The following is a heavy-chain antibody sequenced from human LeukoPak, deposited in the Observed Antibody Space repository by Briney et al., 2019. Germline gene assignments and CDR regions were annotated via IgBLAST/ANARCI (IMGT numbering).Heavy chain of an antibody. Sequence: AXVKVSCKASGYTFTGDYMHWVRQAPGQGLEWLGRINPNSGGTSYAQKFLGRVTMTRDTSISTAYMELTRLTSDDTAMYYCARSTVVGATIGDHWGQGTLVTVSS. J-gene: IGHJ4*02. V-gene: IGHV1-2*06. D-gene: IGHD1-26*01. CDR1: GYTFTGDY. CDR3: ARSTVVGATIGDH. CDR2: INPNSGGT.